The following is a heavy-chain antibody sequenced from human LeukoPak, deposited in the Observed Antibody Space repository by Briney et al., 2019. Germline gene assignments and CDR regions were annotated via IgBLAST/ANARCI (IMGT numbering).Heavy chain of an antibody. CDR3: ARVLQNYYDSSGYYYYYYMDV. V-gene: IGHV1-2*02. Sequence: ASVKVSCKASGYTFTGYYMHWVRQAPGQGLEWMGWINPNSGGTNYAQKFQGRVTMTRDTSISTAYMELSRLRSGDTAVYYCARVLQNYYDSSGYYYYYYMDVWGKGTTVTISS. CDR2: INPNSGGT. CDR1: GYTFTGYY. D-gene: IGHD3-22*01. J-gene: IGHJ6*03.